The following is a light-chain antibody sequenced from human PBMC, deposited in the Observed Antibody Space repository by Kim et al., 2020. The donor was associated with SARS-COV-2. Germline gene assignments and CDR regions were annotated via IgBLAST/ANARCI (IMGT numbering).Light chain of an antibody. CDR2: RAS. CDR1: QNITRY. Sequence: ASIENRVTSTCRASQNITRYLNWFQQKPGRAPELLIYRASNLQSGVPSRFSGSGSGTDFTLAINSLQPEDFATYYCQQSYTTLWTFGQGTKVDIK. CDR3: QQSYTTLWT. V-gene: IGKV1-39*01. J-gene: IGKJ1*01.